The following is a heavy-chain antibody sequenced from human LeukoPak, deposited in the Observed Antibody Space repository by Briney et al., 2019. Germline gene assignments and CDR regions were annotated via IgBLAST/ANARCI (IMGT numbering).Heavy chain of an antibody. J-gene: IGHJ6*03. V-gene: IGHV3-74*01. CDR3: ARGGGANYNMDV. D-gene: IGHD3-16*01. CDR2: IKTDGTIT. CDR1: GFTFSTYW. Sequence: GGSLRLSCAASGFTFSTYWMHWVRQAPRKGLVWVSRIKTDGTITTYADSVKGRFTISRDNAKSTLYLQMNSLRVEDTAVYYCARGGGANYNMDVWGKGTTVTVSS.